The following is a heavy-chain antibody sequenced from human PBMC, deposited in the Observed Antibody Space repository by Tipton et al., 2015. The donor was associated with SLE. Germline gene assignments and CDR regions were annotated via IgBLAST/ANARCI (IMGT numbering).Heavy chain of an antibody. CDR2: MYTSGST. Sequence: TLSLTCTVSGVSISSGSYYWSWVRQPAGKGLEWIGLMYTSGSTNYNPSLKSRVTISVDTSKNQFSLKLSSVTAADTAVYYCARQTLDDYGDYGAFDTWGLGTLVTVSS. CDR1: GVSISSGSYY. CDR3: ARQTLDDYGDYGAFDT. V-gene: IGHV4-61*02. D-gene: IGHD4-17*01. J-gene: IGHJ4*02.